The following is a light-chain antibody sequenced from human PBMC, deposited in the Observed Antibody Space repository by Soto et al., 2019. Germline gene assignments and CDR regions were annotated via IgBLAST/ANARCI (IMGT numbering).Light chain of an antibody. V-gene: IGLV2-23*02. CDR1: SSDVGSYNL. Sequence: SVLTQPASVSGSPGQSITISCTRTSSDVGSYNLVSWYQQHPGKAPKLMIYEVSKRPSGVSNRFSGSKSGNTASLTISGLQAEDEADYYCCSYAGSSTPLIFGTGTKVTVL. J-gene: IGLJ1*01. CDR2: EVS. CDR3: CSYAGSSTPLI.